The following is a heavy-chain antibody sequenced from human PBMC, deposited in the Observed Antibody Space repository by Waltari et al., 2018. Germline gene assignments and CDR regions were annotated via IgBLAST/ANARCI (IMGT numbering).Heavy chain of an antibody. V-gene: IGHV4-4*02. CDR3: ARDGSLTTVTTD. D-gene: IGHD4-17*01. CDR2: IYHSGST. J-gene: IGHJ4*02. CDR1: GGSISSSNW. Sequence: QVQLQELGPGLVKPSGTLSLTCAVSGGSISSSNWWSWVRQPPGKGLEWIGEIYHSGSTNYTPSLKSRVTISVDKSTNQFSLKLSSVTAADTAVYYCARDGSLTTVTTDWGQGTLVTVSS.